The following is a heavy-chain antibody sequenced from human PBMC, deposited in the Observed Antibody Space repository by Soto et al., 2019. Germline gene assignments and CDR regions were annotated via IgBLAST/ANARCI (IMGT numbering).Heavy chain of an antibody. CDR3: ARTGHRRVVVVAARPLNYYYGMDV. J-gene: IGHJ6*02. D-gene: IGHD2-15*01. CDR2: ISSSSSTI. Sequence: GGSLRLSCAASGFTFSSYSMNWVRQAPGKGLEWVSYISSSSSTIYYADSVKGRFTISRDNAKNSLYLQMNSLRDEDTAVYYCARTGHRRVVVVAARPLNYYYGMDVWGQGTTVTSP. CDR1: GFTFSSYS. V-gene: IGHV3-48*02.